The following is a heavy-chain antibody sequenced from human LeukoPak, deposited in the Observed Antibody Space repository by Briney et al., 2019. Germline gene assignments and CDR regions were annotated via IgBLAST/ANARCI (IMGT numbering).Heavy chain of an antibody. D-gene: IGHD1-14*01. CDR1: GGTFSSYA. CDR2: IIPIFGTA. V-gene: IGHV1-69*13. Sequence: SVKVSCKASGGTFSSYAISWVRQAPGQGLEWMGGIIPIFGTANYAQKFQGRVTITADESTSTAYMELSSLRSEDTAVYYCARDFTEPNQYYYYYMDVWGKGTTVTVSS. CDR3: ARDFTEPNQYYYYYMDV. J-gene: IGHJ6*03.